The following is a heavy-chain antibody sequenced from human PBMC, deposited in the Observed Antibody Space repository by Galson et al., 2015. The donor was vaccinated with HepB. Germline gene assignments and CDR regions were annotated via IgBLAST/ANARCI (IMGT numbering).Heavy chain of an antibody. V-gene: IGHV1-46*01. J-gene: IGHJ4*02. D-gene: IGHD4-17*01. CDR3: ARPESDYGDSHFDS. CDR2: INPNGGGT. Sequence: SVKVSCKASGYNFTSYYVHWVRQAPGQGLEWMGIINPNGGGTRYAQKFQGRVTMTRDTSMSTVYMELRSLRSEDTAVYYCARPESDYGDSHFDSWGQGTLVTVSS. CDR1: GYNFTSYY.